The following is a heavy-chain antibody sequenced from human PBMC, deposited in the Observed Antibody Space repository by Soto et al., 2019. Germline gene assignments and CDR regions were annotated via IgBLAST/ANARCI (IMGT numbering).Heavy chain of an antibody. CDR1: GFTFDDYA. J-gene: IGHJ4*02. CDR2: ISWNSGSI. V-gene: IGHV3-9*01. D-gene: IGHD6-19*01. CDR3: AKSASLGYSSGWPDY. Sequence: GGSLRLSCAASGFTFDDYAMHWVRQAPGKGLEWVSGISWNSGSIGYADSVKGRFTISRDNAKNSLYLQMNSLRAEDTALYYCAKSASLGYSSGWPDYWGQGTLVTVSS.